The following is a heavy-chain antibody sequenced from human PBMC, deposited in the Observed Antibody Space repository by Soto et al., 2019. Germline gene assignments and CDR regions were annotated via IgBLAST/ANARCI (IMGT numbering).Heavy chain of an antibody. V-gene: IGHV3-30*18. J-gene: IGHJ6*03. CDR2: ISYDGSNK. CDR1: GFTFSSYG. CDR3: AKEGPPRASAAGTYELDMDV. D-gene: IGHD6-13*01. Sequence: GGSLRLSCAASGFTFSSYGMHWVRQAPGKGLEWVAVISYDGSNKYYADSVKGRFTISRDNSKNTLYLQMNSLRAEDTAVYYCAKEGPPRASAAGTYELDMDVWGKGTTVTVSS.